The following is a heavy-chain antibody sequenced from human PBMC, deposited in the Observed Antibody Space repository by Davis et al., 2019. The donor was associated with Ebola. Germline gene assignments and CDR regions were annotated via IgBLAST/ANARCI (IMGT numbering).Heavy chain of an antibody. J-gene: IGHJ4*02. CDR3: ARGRYSYGYFDY. D-gene: IGHD5-18*01. V-gene: IGHV4-34*01. Sequence: SETLSLTCAVHGGSFSGYYWSWIRQPPGKGLGWIGSIYHSGSTYYNPSLESRVTISLDTSKNQFSLKLSSVTAADTAVYYCARGRYSYGYFDYWGQGTLVTVSP. CDR2: IYHSGST. CDR1: GGSFSGYY.